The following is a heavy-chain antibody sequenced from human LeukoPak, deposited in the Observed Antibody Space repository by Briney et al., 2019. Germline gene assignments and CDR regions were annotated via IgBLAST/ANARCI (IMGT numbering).Heavy chain of an antibody. V-gene: IGHV3-33*01. J-gene: IGHJ4*02. CDR3: ATDRNSGKYYDY. CDR1: GLRFRNYG. Sequence: PGRSLRLSCVVSGLRFRNYGMHWVRQAPGKGLEWVAVIYCDGSNQYYADSVKGRFTVSRDNAKNTLYLQMDSLRAEDTAVYYCATDRNSGKYYDYWGQGTLDTVSS. CDR2: IYCDGSNQ. D-gene: IGHD1-26*01.